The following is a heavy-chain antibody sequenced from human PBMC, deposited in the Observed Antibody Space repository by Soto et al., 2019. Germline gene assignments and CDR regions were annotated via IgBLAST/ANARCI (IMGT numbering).Heavy chain of an antibody. CDR1: GATLSSYA. J-gene: IGHJ5*02. CDR3: ERERRSASVDH. V-gene: IGHV1-69*01. CDR2: TIPILVTA. D-gene: IGHD3-3*01. Sequence: QVQLVHSGAEVKKPGSSVKVSCKAFGATLSSYATSWVQQAPGQGLEWMGGTIPILVTANSAQNFKGRVKSTADEATRTACRELSSLRTEDTAVYDCERERRSASVDHWGQGTLVTVSS.